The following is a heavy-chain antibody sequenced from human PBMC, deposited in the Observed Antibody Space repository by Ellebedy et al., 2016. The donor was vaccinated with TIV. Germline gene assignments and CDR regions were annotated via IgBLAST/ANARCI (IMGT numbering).Heavy chain of an antibody. CDR3: ARHPLKDIVVVVATRSNYFDP. J-gene: IGHJ5*02. Sequence: MPSETLSLTCTVSGGSISSSSHYWGWIRQPPGKGLEWIGCIHYRGSTYYNPSLTIRVTILVDTSQSQFSLRLRSVTAADTAVYYCARHPLKDIVVVVATRSNYFDPWGQGTLVTVSS. CDR1: GGSISSSSHY. V-gene: IGHV4-39*07. D-gene: IGHD2-15*01. CDR2: IHYRGST.